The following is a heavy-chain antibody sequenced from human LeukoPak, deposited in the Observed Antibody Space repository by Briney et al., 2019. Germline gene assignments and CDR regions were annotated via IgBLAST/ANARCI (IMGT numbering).Heavy chain of an antibody. J-gene: IGHJ4*02. CDR1: GYTFTSYG. V-gene: IGHV1-18*01. CDR2: ISAYNGNT. Sequence: AASVKVSCKASGYTFTSYGISWVRQAPGQGLEWMGWISAYNGNTNYAQKLQGRVTMTTDTSTSTAYMELSRLRSDDTAVYYCARGLPYGSGSSNFDYWGQGTLVTVPS. CDR3: ARGLPYGSGSSNFDY. D-gene: IGHD3-10*01.